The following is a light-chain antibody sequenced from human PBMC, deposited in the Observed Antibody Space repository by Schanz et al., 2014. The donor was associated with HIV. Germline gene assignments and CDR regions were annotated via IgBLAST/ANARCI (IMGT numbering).Light chain of an antibody. Sequence: DIQMTQSPHTLSASVGDRVTITCRASHSISSWLAWYQQKPGKAPKLLIYKASSLESGVPSRFSGSGSGTDFTLTISSLQPDDFATYYCQQYNSFSSTFGQGTKLEIK. CDR2: KAS. CDR1: HSISSW. J-gene: IGKJ2*01. CDR3: QQYNSFSST. V-gene: IGKV1-5*03.